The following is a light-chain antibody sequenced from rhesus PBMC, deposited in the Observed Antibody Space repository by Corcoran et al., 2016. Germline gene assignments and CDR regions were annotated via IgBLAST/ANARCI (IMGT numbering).Light chain of an antibody. CDR3: CSYACNYTYI. J-gene: IGLJ1*01. CDR2: GVS. Sequence: QAALTQPRSVSGSPGQSVTISCTGTSSDIGGYNYVSWYQQHPGTAPKLMIYGVSRRPSGVSDRFSGSKSGNTASLTISGLQAEDEAAYYCCSYACNYTYIFGVGTRLTVL. CDR1: SSDIGGYNY. V-gene: IGLV2-32*01.